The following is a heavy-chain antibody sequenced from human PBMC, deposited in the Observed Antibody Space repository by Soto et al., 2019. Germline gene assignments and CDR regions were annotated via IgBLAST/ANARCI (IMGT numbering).Heavy chain of an antibody. J-gene: IGHJ4*02. V-gene: IGHV1-18*01. CDR2: ISAYNGNT. CDR3: ARSYCGGDCYAKDFDY. D-gene: IGHD2-21*02. CDR1: GYTFTSYG. Sequence: ASVKVSCKASGYTFTSYGISWVRQAPGQGLEWMGWISAYNGNTNYAQKLQGRVTMTTDTSTSTAYMELRSLRSDDTAVYYCARSYCGGDCYAKDFDYWGQGTRVGVSS.